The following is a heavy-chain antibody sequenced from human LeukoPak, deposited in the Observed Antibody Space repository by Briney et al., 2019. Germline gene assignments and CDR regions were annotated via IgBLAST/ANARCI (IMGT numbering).Heavy chain of an antibody. D-gene: IGHD3-22*01. V-gene: IGHV4-31*03. J-gene: IGHJ2*01. Sequence: SETLSLNCTVSGGSISSGGYYWSWIRQHPGKGLEWIGYIYYSGSTYYNPSLKSRVTISVDTSKNQFSLKLSSVTAADTAVYYCARDLYYGSSGVQNWYFDLWGRGTLVTVSS. CDR2: IYYSGST. CDR1: GGSISSGGYY. CDR3: ARDLYYGSSGVQNWYFDL.